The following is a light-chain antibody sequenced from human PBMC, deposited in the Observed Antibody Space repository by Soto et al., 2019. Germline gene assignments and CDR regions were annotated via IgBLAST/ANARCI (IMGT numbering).Light chain of an antibody. CDR2: EGS. J-gene: IGLJ2*01. V-gene: IGLV2-23*03. Sequence: QSALTQPASVSGSPGQSITISCTGTSSDVGSYNLVSWYQQHPGKAPKLMIYEGSKRPSGVSNRCSGSKSGNTASLTISGLQAEDEADYYCCSDAGTSTFGVVFGGGTKLTVL. CDR3: CSDAGTSTFGVV. CDR1: SSDVGSYNL.